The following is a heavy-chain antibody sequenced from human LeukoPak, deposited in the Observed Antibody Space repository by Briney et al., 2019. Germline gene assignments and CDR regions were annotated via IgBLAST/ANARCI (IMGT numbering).Heavy chain of an antibody. J-gene: IGHJ4*02. CDR3: VKDGHSVTIFDY. V-gene: IGHV3-30*18. Sequence: QPGRSLRLSCAASGFTFGSYGMHRVRQAPGKGLEWVAVISFDGRNKYFGDSVKGRFSISRDNSKNTLSLQMNSLRPEDTAVYYCVKDGHSVTIFDYWGRGTLVTVSS. D-gene: IGHD4-17*01. CDR1: GFTFGSYG. CDR2: ISFDGRNK.